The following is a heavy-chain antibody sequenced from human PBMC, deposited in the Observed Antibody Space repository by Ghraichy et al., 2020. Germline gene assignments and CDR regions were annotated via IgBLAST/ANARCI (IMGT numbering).Heavy chain of an antibody. CDR3: ATGLDVPTGFDY. V-gene: IGHV1-24*01. D-gene: IGHD3-10*02. CDR2: LDPEDGQK. Sequence: ASVKVSCKGQKDRRAHLSTPGTRYHLVCRLLLKKKLDPEDGQKTFPQNFQGRIALSADTSTDTAYMQLTSLRSDDTALYYCATGLDVPTGFDYWGQGTLVTVSS. CDR1: KDRRAHLS. J-gene: IGHJ4*02.